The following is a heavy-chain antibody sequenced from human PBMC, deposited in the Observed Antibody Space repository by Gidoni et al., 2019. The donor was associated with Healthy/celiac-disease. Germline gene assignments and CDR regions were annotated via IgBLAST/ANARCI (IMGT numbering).Heavy chain of an antibody. J-gene: IGHJ3*02. CDR3: ARDSHWNYPNDAFDI. V-gene: IGHV3-48*02. D-gene: IGHD1-7*01. CDR1: GFTFSSYS. CDR2: ISSSSSTI. Sequence: EVQLVESGGGLVQPGGSLRLSGAASGFTFSSYSMNWVRQAQGKGLEWVSYISSSSSTIYYADSVKGRFTISRDNAKNSLYLQMNSLRDEDTAVYYCARDSHWNYPNDAFDIWGQGTMVTVSS.